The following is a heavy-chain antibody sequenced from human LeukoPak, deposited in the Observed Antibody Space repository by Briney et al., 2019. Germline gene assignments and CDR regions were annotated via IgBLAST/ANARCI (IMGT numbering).Heavy chain of an antibody. CDR1: GFTFSSYG. Sequence: GGSLRLSCAASGFTFSSYGIHWVRQAPGKGLEWVGVVRNDGGDKYYADSVKGRFTVSRDNSKSTLYLQMSSLRPEDTAVYYCARETERQLLSNPFRIWGQGTMVTVSS. D-gene: IGHD6-6*01. V-gene: IGHV3-30*03. CDR3: ARETERQLLSNPFRI. J-gene: IGHJ3*02. CDR2: VRNDGGDK.